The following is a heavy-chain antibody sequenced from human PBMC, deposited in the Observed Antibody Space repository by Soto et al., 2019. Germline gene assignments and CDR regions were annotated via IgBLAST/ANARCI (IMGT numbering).Heavy chain of an antibody. CDR1: ECTIRSLG. Sequence: GGPLRLPWAVSECTIRSLGRRCIRKDQPKGKDLVASRKQDGSEKDYVDSVKGRFTISRDNAKNSLYLQMNSLRAEDTAVYYCAGSVLWFGGKPAEFYYYGLDVWGQGTTVTVSS. CDR3: AGSVLWFGGKPAEFYYYGLDV. V-gene: IGHV3-7*05. J-gene: IGHJ6*02. D-gene: IGHD3-10*01. CDR2: RKQDGSEK.